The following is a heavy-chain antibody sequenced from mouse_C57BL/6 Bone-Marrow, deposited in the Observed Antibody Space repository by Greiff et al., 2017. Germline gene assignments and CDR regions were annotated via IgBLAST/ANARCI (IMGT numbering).Heavy chain of an antibody. D-gene: IGHD2-2*01. CDR1: GYSITSGYY. CDR3: AREGYGYDDFDY. CDR2: ISYDGSN. J-gene: IGHJ2*01. Sequence: DVKLQESGPGLVKPSQSLSLTCSVTGYSITSGYYWNWIRQFPGNKLEWMGYISYDGSNNYNPSLKNRISITRDTSKNQFFLKLNSVTTEDTATYYCAREGYGYDDFDYWGQGTTLTVSS. V-gene: IGHV3-6*01.